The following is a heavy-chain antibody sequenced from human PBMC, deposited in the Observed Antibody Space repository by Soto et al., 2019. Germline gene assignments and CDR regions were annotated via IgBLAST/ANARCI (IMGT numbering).Heavy chain of an antibody. CDR2: ISRSGNST. J-gene: IGHJ3*02. CDR1: GLSFSSYA. CDR3: ARNDLQYAFAI. V-gene: IGHV3-23*01. D-gene: IGHD4-4*01. Sequence: GGSLRLSCAVSGLSFSSYAMTWVRQSPGKGLEWVSSISRSGNSTYSADSVRGRFTISRDNSKNTLYLQMNSLRVEDTALYYCARNDLQYAFAIWGQGTRVTVSS.